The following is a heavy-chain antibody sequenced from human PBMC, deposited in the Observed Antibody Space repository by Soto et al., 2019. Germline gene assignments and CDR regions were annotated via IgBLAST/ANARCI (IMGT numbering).Heavy chain of an antibody. V-gene: IGHV3-23*01. CDR3: AQVRGVVALDGYFDC. Sequence: EVQLLESGGGLVQPGGSLRLSCAVSGFTFSSYAMTWVRQAPGKGLEWVSGISGSGGSTYYADSVKGRFTISRDNSKNTLYLQMNSLRAEDTAVYFCAQVRGVVALDGYFDCWGQGTLVTVSS. CDR2: ISGSGGST. J-gene: IGHJ4*02. CDR1: GFTFSSYA. D-gene: IGHD2-15*01.